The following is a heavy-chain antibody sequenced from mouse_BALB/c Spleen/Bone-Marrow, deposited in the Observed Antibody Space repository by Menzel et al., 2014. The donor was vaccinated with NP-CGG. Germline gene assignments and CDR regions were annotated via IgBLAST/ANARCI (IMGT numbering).Heavy chain of an antibody. CDR1: GFNIKDTY. D-gene: IGHD4-1*01. V-gene: IGHV14-3*02. CDR2: IDPANGNT. J-gene: IGHJ3*01. Sequence: VQLKQSGAEFVKPEASVKLSCTASGFNIKDTYMHWVKQRPEQGLEWIGRIDPANGNTKYDPRFQGKATITADTSSNTFYLQLSSLTSEDTAVYYCAREGNWGWFGYRGRGTLVPVSA. CDR3: AREGNWGWFGY.